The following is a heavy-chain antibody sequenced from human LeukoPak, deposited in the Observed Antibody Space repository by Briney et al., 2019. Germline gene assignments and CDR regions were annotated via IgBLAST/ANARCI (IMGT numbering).Heavy chain of an antibody. J-gene: IGHJ3*01. CDR1: GDTFTSYY. CDR2: MTPNSGNT. V-gene: IGHV1-8*01. D-gene: IGHD2-21*02. Sequence: ASVQVACEASGDTFTSYYIIWLRQATGQGLVCIPWMTPNSGNTGHEQKFQGRLTMTRDISISTAYMELSSLRSEDTAVYYCAFCGGDCGGAFDVWGQGTTVTVSS. CDR3: AFCGGDCGGAFDV.